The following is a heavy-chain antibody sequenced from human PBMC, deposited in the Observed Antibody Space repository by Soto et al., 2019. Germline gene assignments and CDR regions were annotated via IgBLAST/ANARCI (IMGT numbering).Heavy chain of an antibody. D-gene: IGHD5-18*01. V-gene: IGHV1-18*01. J-gene: IGHJ4*02. CDR2: FNTYNGNT. CDR1: GYTFSSYG. CDR3: ARERGGYSYGDY. Sequence: QVQLVQSGAEVKKPGASVKVSCKASGYTFSSYGITWVRQAPGQRLEWMGWFNTYNGNTNYVQKLQGRVTMTTDTSTSTAYMELRSLRSDDTAVYYCARERGGYSYGDYWGQGALVTVSS.